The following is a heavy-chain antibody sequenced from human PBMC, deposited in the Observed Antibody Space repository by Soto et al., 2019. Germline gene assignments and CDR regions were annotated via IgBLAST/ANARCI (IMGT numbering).Heavy chain of an antibody. CDR3: ATKPRLEAAEFDY. D-gene: IGHD6-13*01. V-gene: IGHV4-59*12. J-gene: IGHJ4*02. CDR2: IYYSGST. Sequence: SETLSLTCTVSGGSISSYYWSWIRQPPGKGLEWIGYIYYSGSTNYNPSLKSRVTISVDTSRNQFSLKLSSVTAADKAVYYCATKPRLEAAEFDYWGQGTLVTVSS. CDR1: GGSISSYY.